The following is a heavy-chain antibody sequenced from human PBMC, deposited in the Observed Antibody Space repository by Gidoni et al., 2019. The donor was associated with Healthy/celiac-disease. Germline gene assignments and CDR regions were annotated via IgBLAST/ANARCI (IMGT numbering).Heavy chain of an antibody. V-gene: IGHV3-21*01. CDR1: GFTFSSYS. D-gene: IGHD2-8*01. J-gene: IGHJ4*02. Sequence: EVQLVESGGGLVKPGGSLRLSCAASGFTFSSYSMNWVRQAPGKGLEWVSSISSSSSYIYYADSVKGRFTISRDNAKNSLYLQMNSLRAEDTAVYYCARSERGPYRMYYFDYWGQGTLVTVSS. CDR2: ISSSSSYI. CDR3: ARSERGPYRMYYFDY.